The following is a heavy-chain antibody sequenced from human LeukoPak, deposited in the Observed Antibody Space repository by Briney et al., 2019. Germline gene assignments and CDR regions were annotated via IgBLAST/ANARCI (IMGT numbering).Heavy chain of an antibody. CDR3: ARLNYYDSSGEGDY. CDR2: IYTSGST. J-gene: IGHJ4*02. Sequence: PSQTLSLTCTVSGGSISSGSYYWSWIRQPAGKGLEWIVRIYTSGSTNYNPSLKSRATISVDTSKNQFSLKLSSVTAADTAVYYCARLNYYDSSGEGDYWGQGTLVTVSS. V-gene: IGHV4-61*02. CDR1: GGSISSGSYY. D-gene: IGHD3-22*01.